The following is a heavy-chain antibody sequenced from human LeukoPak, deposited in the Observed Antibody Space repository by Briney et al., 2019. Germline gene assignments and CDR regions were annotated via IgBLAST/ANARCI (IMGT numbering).Heavy chain of an antibody. D-gene: IGHD3-10*01. CDR2: IYFTGTT. CDR1: GGSISSY. CDR3: VNGGSYLTK. V-gene: IGHV4-59*01. J-gene: IGHJ4*02. Sequence: EASETLSLTCTVSGGSISSYWSWIRQSPGKGLKWIGYIYFTGTTNYNPSLKSRLTISIDTSRNQFSLKLSSATAADTAIYYCVNGGSYLTKWGQGTLVTVSS.